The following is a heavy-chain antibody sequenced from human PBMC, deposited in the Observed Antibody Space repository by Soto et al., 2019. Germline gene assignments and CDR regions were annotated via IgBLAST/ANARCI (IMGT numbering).Heavy chain of an antibody. CDR3: ARDAICSGGSCYSGLLNY. CDR2: IWYDGSNK. D-gene: IGHD2-15*01. CDR1: GFTFSSYG. V-gene: IGHV3-33*01. Sequence: PGGSLRLSCAASGFTFSSYGMHWVRQAPGKGLEWVAVIWYDGSNKYYADSVKGRFTISRDNSKNTLYLQMNSLRAEDTAVYYCARDAICSGGSCYSGLLNYWGQGTLVTVSS. J-gene: IGHJ4*02.